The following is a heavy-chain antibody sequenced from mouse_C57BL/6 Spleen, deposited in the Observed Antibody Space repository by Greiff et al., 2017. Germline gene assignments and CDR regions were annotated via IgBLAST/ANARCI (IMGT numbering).Heavy chain of an antibody. CDR2: INPSNGGT. D-gene: IGHD1-1*01. CDR1: GYTFTSYW. V-gene: IGHV1-53*01. CDR3: ARSDYYGSFYYAMDY. Sequence: QVQLQQSGTELVKPGASVKLSCKASGYTFTSYWMHWVKQRPGQGLEWIGNINPSNGGTNYNEKFKSKAKLTVDKSSSTAYMQLSSLTSEDSAVYYCARSDYYGSFYYAMDYWGQGTSVTVSS. J-gene: IGHJ4*01.